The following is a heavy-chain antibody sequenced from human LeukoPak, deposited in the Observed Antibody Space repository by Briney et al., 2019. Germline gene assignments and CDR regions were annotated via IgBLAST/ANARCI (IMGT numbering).Heavy chain of an antibody. Sequence: GGSLRLSCAASGFTFSSYGMHWVRQAPGKGLEWVTFISYEGTIKRYADSVKGRFTISRDNSKNTLYLQMSSLRVDDTALYYCAREYDLVTGLDYWGQGTLVTVSS. V-gene: IGHV3-30*03. D-gene: IGHD3-9*01. CDR3: AREYDLVTGLDY. CDR2: ISYEGTIK. CDR1: GFTFSSYG. J-gene: IGHJ4*02.